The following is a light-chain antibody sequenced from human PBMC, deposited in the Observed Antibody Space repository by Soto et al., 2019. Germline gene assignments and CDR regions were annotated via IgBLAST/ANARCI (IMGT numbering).Light chain of an antibody. CDR1: SSDIGGYDY. J-gene: IGLJ1*01. Sequence: QSALTQPPSVSGSPGQSITISCTGTSSDIGGYDYVSWYQQHPGKAPKVMIYEVTNRPSGVSNRFSGSKSGNTASLTISGLQAEDEADYYCSSYTSSSPCVFGTGTKVTVL. V-gene: IGLV2-14*01. CDR2: EVT. CDR3: SSYTSSSPCV.